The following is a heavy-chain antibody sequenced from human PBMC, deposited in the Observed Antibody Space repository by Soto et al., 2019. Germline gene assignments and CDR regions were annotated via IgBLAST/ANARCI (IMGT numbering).Heavy chain of an antibody. CDR3: ARTPLSSSGYYYAHDAFDI. Sequence: TLSITCTVPGGSISSGGYYWSWIRQHPGKGLEWIGYIYYSGSTYYNPSLKSRVTISVDTSKNQFSLKLSSVTAADTAVYYCARTPLSSSGYYYAHDAFDIWGQGTMVTVSS. CDR2: IYYSGST. V-gene: IGHV4-31*03. CDR1: GGSISSGGYY. J-gene: IGHJ3*02. D-gene: IGHD3-22*01.